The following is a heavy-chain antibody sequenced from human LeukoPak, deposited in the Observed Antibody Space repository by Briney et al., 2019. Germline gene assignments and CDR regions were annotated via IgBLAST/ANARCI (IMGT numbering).Heavy chain of an antibody. D-gene: IGHD1-26*01. Sequence: GGSLRLSCAASGFNFSIYAMSWVRQAPGKGLEWVSAMTASDERTYYADSVKGRFSISRDNAKNTLYLQMTSLRVEDTAVYFCAKDFSGSYDYWGQGTLVTVSS. CDR1: GFNFSIYA. CDR2: MTASDERT. V-gene: IGHV3-23*01. J-gene: IGHJ4*02. CDR3: AKDFSGSYDY.